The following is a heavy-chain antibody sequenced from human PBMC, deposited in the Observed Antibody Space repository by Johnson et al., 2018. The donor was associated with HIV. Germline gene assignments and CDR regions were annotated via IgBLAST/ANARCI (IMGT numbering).Heavy chain of an antibody. V-gene: IGHV3-23*03. J-gene: IGHJ3*01. Sequence: VQLVESGGGLVQPGGSLRLSCAASGFTFSSYAMSWVRQAPGKGLEWVSLIYSGGSTYYADSVKGRFTISRDNSKNTLYLQMNSLRAEDTAVYFCAKDRTSWGFDAFDLWGQGTMVTVSS. CDR3: AKDRTSWGFDAFDL. D-gene: IGHD3-16*01. CDR1: GFTFSSYA. CDR2: IYSGGST.